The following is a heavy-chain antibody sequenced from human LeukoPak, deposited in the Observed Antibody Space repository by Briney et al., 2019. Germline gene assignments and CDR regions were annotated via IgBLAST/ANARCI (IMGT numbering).Heavy chain of an antibody. V-gene: IGHV3-21*01. CDR1: GFTFSSYS. Sequence: PGGSLRLSCAASGFTFSSYSMNWIRQAPGKGLEWVSSISSSSSYIYYADSVKGRFTISRDNAKNSLYLQMNSLRAEDTAVYYCARGGIAAAGDYLLTGVSYYGMDVWGQGTTVTVSS. D-gene: IGHD6-13*01. CDR3: ARGGIAAAGDYLLTGVSYYGMDV. J-gene: IGHJ6*02. CDR2: ISSSSSYI.